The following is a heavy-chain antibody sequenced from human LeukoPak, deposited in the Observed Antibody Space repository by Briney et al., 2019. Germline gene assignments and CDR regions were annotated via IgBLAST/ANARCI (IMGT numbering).Heavy chain of an antibody. V-gene: IGHV3-23*01. J-gene: IGHJ4*02. D-gene: IGHD2-2*01. Sequence: GGSLRLSCAASGFTFSSYAMSWVRQAPGKGLEWVSAISGSGGSTYYADSVKGRFTISGDNSKNTLYLQMNSLRAEDTAVYYCAKRLVPATDLFDYWGQGTLVTVSS. CDR2: ISGSGGST. CDR1: GFTFSSYA. CDR3: AKRLVPATDLFDY.